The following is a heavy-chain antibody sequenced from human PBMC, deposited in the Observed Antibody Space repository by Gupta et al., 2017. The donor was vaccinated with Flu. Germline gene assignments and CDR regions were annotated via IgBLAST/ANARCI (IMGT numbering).Heavy chain of an antibody. V-gene: IGHV3-30*18. J-gene: IGHJ6*03. D-gene: IGHD2-2*01. CDR1: GFTFSSYG. CDR3: AKDGPWTASCPYYCYYMDV. CDR2: IASDGSNK. Sequence: QMQLVESGGGVVQFGTSLRLSCAASGFTFSSYGMPWVRQAPGKGLEWGEDIASDGSNKDYADSVRGRFTSSRDNSKNTLALEMDSLRVEDTAVYYCAKDGPWTASCPYYCYYMDVWGKGTTVTVSS.